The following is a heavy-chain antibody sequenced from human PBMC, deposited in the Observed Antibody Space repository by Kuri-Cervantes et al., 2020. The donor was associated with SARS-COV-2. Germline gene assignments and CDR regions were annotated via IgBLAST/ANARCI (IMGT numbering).Heavy chain of an antibody. CDR2: IYDSGTT. V-gene: IGHV4-59*11. Sequence: GSLRLSCTVSGGSIGGHYWSWIRQSPGKGLEWIGYIYDSGTTNYNPSLKSRVTVSVDKSKNHFSLRLSSVTAADTAVYYCARDLNGQLWSTGLGYWGQGTLVTVSS. CDR3: ARDLNGQLWSTGLGY. D-gene: IGHD5-18*01. J-gene: IGHJ4*02. CDR1: GGSIGGHY.